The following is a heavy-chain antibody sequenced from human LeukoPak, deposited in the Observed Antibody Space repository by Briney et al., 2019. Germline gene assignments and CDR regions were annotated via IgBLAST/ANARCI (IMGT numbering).Heavy chain of an antibody. CDR3: ARDAGRTRAPFDY. J-gene: IGHJ4*02. V-gene: IGHV4-4*07. CDR2: INTSGGT. Sequence: SETLSLTCIVSGDSIVTYYWSWIRQPGGKGLEWIGRINTSGGTNYNPSLKSRVTMSVDTSTNQFSPKLTSVTAADTAVYYCARDAGRTRAPFDYWGQGTLVTVSS. CDR1: GDSIVTYY. D-gene: IGHD6-13*01.